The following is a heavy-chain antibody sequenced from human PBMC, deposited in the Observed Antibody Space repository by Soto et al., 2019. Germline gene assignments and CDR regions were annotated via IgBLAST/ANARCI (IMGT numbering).Heavy chain of an antibody. D-gene: IGHD3-3*01. CDR3: ARGPDHYDFWSSNWFDP. Sequence: SETLSLTCTVSGGSISSYYWSWIRQPPGKGLEWIGYIYYSGSTNYNPSLKSRVTISVDTSKNQFSLKLSSVTAADTAVYYCARGPDHYDFWSSNWFDPWGQGTLVTVSS. V-gene: IGHV4-59*01. J-gene: IGHJ5*02. CDR2: IYYSGST. CDR1: GGSISSYY.